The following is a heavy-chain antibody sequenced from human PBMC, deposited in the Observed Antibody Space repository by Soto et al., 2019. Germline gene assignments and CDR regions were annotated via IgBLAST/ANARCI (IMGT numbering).Heavy chain of an antibody. CDR2: IYYSGST. CDR3: ARSTDSSGWRFDY. V-gene: IGHV4-59*01. Sequence: PSETLSLTCTVSGASISVYSWSWIRQPPGKGLEWIGYIYYSGSTNYNPSLKSRVAVSVDTSKNQFSLKLSSVTAADTAVYYCARSTDSSGWRFDYWGQGTLVTVS. D-gene: IGHD6-19*01. J-gene: IGHJ4*02. CDR1: GASISVYS.